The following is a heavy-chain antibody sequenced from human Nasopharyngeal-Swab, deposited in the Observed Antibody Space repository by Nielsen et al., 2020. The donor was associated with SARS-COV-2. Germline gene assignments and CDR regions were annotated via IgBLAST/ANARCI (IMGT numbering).Heavy chain of an antibody. CDR2: ISSSSSYI. J-gene: IGHJ4*02. V-gene: IGHV3-21*04. CDR1: GFTFSSYS. Sequence: GGSLRLSCAASGFTFSSYSMNWVRQAPGKGLEWVSSISSSSSYIYYADSVKGRFTISRDNAKNSLYLQMNSLRAEDTAVYYCAKEAYDSSGWSDYWGQGTLVTVSS. D-gene: IGHD3-22*01. CDR3: AKEAYDSSGWSDY.